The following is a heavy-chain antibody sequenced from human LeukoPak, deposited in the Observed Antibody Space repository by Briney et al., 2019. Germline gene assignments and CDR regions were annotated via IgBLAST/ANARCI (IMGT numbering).Heavy chain of an antibody. CDR3: ARGGIRNSGSHYTFDI. CDR1: GFIFSDYY. J-gene: IGHJ3*02. V-gene: IGHV3-11*01. D-gene: IGHD3-10*01. CDR2: VSTSGVTT. Sequence: PGVSLRLSCAASGFIFSDYYMNWIRQAPGKGLEWVSFVSTSGVTTYYADSVKGRFTISRDNAKNSLYLQVNSLRAEDTAVYYCARGGIRNSGSHYTFDIWGQGTMVTVSS.